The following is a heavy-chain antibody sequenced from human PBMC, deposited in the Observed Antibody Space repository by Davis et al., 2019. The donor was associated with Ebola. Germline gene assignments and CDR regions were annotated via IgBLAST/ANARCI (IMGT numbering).Heavy chain of an antibody. V-gene: IGHV4-31*03. CDR2: IYYSVST. D-gene: IGHD6-6*01. CDR1: GGSISSGGYY. CDR3: AREGGSSSSSGAFDY. Sequence: PSETLSLTRTVSGGSISSGGYYWSWIRQHPGKGLEWIGYIYYSVSTYYNPSLKSRVTISVDTSKNQFSLKLSSVTAADTAVYYCAREGGSSSSSGAFDYWGQGTLVTVSS. J-gene: IGHJ4*02.